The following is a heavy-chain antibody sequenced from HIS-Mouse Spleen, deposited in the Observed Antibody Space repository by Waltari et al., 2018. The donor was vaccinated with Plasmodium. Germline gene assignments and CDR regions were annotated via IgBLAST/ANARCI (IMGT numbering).Heavy chain of an antibody. J-gene: IGHJ4*02. CDR2: FYRGGST. V-gene: IGHV3-53*02. CDR1: GFTVSSNY. CDR3: ARAAIAWGSPYYFDY. D-gene: IGHD7-27*01. Sequence: EVQLVETGGGLIQPGGSLRLSCAASGFTVSSNYMSWVRQAQGKGLEWVSVFYRGGSTYYADAVKGRFTISRDNSKNTLYLQMNSLRAEDTAVYYCARAAIAWGSPYYFDYWGQGTLVTVSS.